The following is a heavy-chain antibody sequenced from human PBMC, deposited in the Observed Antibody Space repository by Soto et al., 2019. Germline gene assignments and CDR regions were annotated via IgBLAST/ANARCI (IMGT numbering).Heavy chain of an antibody. CDR2: IIPILGIA. V-gene: IGHV1-69*08. CDR1: GGTFSSYT. Sequence: QVQLVQSGAEVKKPGSSVKVSCKASGGTFSSYTISWVRQAPGQGLEWMGRIIPILGIANYAQKFQGRVTITADKSTSTAYMELSSLRSEDTAVYYCAREGRLRGRCFQHWGQGTLVTVSS. J-gene: IGHJ1*01. CDR3: AREGRLRGRCFQH. D-gene: IGHD4-17*01.